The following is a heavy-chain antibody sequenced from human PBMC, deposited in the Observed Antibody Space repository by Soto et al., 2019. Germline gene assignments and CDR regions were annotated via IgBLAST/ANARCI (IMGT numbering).Heavy chain of an antibody. CDR3: ARRDSLYYYDSSGYYYYGMDV. CDR1: GYSFTSYW. Sequence: PGESLKISCKGSGYSFTSYWIGWVRQMPGKGLEWMGIIYPGDSDTRYSPSFQGQVTISADKSISTAYLQWSSLKASDTAMYYFARRDSLYYYDSSGYYYYGMDVWGQGTTVTVSS. D-gene: IGHD3-22*01. V-gene: IGHV5-51*01. CDR2: IYPGDSDT. J-gene: IGHJ6*02.